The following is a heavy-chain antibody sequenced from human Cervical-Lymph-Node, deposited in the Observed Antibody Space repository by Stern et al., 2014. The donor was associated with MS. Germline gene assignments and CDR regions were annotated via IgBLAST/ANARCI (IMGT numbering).Heavy chain of an antibody. CDR3: SPASAI. Sequence: VQLVESGGGLVQPGGSLKLSCEVSGLSFRDAAVHWVRQASGKGLEWVGRIRGKAKNYATSYSASVKGRFILSRTDSQNTAFLLMNSLKREDTPVYYCSPASAIWGQGTAVTVSS. CDR1: GLSFRDAA. CDR2: IRGKAKNYAT. J-gene: IGHJ6*02. V-gene: IGHV3-73*02.